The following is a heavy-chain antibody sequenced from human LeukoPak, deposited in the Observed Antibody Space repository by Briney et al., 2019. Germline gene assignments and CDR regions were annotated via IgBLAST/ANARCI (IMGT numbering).Heavy chain of an antibody. J-gene: IGHJ4*02. V-gene: IGHV3-30*03. CDR1: GFTFSNDG. CDR2: ISNDGSIK. Sequence: PGGSLRLSCTASGFTFSNDGMHWVRQAPGKGLEWVAVISNDGSIKYYADSVKGRFTISRDNSKNTLYLQMNSLRAEDTAVYYCARVAYDSSGYTPDYWGQGTLVTVSS. D-gene: IGHD3-22*01. CDR3: ARVAYDSSGYTPDY.